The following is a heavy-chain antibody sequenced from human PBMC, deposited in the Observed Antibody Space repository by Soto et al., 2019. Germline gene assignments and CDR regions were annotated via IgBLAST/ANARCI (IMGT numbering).Heavy chain of an antibody. CDR1: GGSISSYD. Sequence: SETLSLTCTVSGGSISSYDWSWIRQPAGKGLEWIGYMYHSGSTNYNPSLRSRLTISIDTSTNQFSLKLSSVTAADTAVYYCAKATETGTSGRGYFDHWGQGILVTVSS. CDR3: AKATETGTSGRGYFDH. V-gene: IGHV4-59*01. J-gene: IGHJ4*02. CDR2: MYHSGST. D-gene: IGHD1-1*01.